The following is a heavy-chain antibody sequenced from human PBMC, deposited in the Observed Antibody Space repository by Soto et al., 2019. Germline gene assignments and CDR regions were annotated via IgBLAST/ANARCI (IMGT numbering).Heavy chain of an antibody. CDR2: VNPNTRLT. J-gene: IGHJ5*02. CDR3: TTLRLDP. D-gene: IGHD3-9*01. Sequence: ASVKVSCKASGYTFTAIYMNWVRQAPGQGLEWMGWVNPNTRLTRYAQKFQDRDTMTSDTSINTAYMELRGLTSDDTAVYYCTTLRLDPWGQGTLVTVSS. V-gene: IGHV1-2*02. CDR1: GYTFTAIY.